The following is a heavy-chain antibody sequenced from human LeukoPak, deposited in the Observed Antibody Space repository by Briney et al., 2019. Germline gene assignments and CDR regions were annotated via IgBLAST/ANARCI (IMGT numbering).Heavy chain of an antibody. CDR2: IKQAGSEK. CDR1: GFTFSSYW. J-gene: IGHJ6*02. CDR3: ARARYCSSTSCYSSYYYGMDV. Sequence: GGSLRLSCAASGFTFSSYWMSWVRQAPGKGLEWVANIKQAGSEKYYVDSVKRRFTISRDNAKNSLYLQMNSLRAEDTAVYYCARARYCSSTSCYSSYYYGMDVWGQGTTVTVSS. D-gene: IGHD2-2*01. V-gene: IGHV3-7*01.